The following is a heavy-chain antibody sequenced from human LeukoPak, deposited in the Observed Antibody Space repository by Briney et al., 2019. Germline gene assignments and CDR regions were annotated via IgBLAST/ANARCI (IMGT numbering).Heavy chain of an antibody. CDR2: VYYSGST. D-gene: IGHD3-10*01. CDR1: GGSISSYN. Sequence: SETLSLTCTGSGGSISSYNWSWIRQPPGKGLEWIAYVYYSGSTNYNPSLKSRVTISVDTSKNKFSLKLSSVTAADTAVYYCARGAYYYDSGDWGQGTLVTVSS. J-gene: IGHJ4*02. V-gene: IGHV4-59*01. CDR3: ARGAYYYDSGD.